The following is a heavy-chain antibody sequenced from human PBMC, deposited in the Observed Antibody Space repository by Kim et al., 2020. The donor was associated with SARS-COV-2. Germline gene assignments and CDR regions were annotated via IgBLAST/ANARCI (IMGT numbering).Heavy chain of an antibody. CDR2: IYSGGST. CDR3: ARNPRGEKRYYYYYGMDV. Sequence: GGSLRLSCAASGFTVSSNYMSWVRQAPGKGLEWVSVIYSGGSTYYADSVKGRFTISRDNSKNTLYLQMNSLRAEDTAVYYCARNPRGEKRYYYYYGMDVCGQRDTVTVSS. V-gene: IGHV3-53*01. CDR1: GFTVSSNY. D-gene: IGHD4-17*01. J-gene: IGHJ6*02.